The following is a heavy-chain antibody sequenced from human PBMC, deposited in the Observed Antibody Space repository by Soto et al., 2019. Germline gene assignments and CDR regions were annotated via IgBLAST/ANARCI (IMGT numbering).Heavy chain of an antibody. CDR1: GYSFTSYL. D-gene: IGHD2-15*01. Sequence: GESLKISFKGSGYSFTSYLISWVRQMPVKGLEWMGRIDPSDSYTNYSPSFQGHVTISADKSISTAYLQWSSLKASDTAMYYCASSGGKFVTGNWEMGDWGQVTLVTVCS. CDR2: IDPSDSYT. J-gene: IGHJ4*02. CDR3: ASSGGKFVTGNWEMGD. V-gene: IGHV5-10-1*01.